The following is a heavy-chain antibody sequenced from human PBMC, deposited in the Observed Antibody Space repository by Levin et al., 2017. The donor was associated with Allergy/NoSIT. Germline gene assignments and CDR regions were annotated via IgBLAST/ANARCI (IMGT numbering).Heavy chain of an antibody. D-gene: IGHD3-3*01. CDR2: ISSSGSTI. J-gene: IGHJ4*02. CDR3: ARKRSGYSSD. CDR1: GFTFSSYE. V-gene: IGHV3-48*03. Sequence: GGSLRLSCAASGFTFSSYEMNWVRQAPGKGLEWVSYISSSGSTIYYADSVKGRFTISRDNAKNSLYLQMNSLRAEDTAVYYCARKRSGYSSDWGQGTLVTVSS.